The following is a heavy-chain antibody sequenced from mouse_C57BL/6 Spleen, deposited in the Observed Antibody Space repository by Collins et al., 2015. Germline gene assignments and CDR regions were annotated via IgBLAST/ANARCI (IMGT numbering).Heavy chain of an antibody. Sequence: EVQLQQSGPELVKPGASVKISCKASGYSFTGYYMNWVKQSPEKSLEWIGEINPSTGGTTYNQKFKAKATLTVDKSSNTAYMQLKSLTSEDSAVYYCARYLYGAYWGQGTLVTVSA. CDR3: ARYLYGAY. J-gene: IGHJ3*01. CDR1: GYSFTGYY. V-gene: IGHV1-42*01. D-gene: IGHD1-1*02. CDR2: INPSTGGT.